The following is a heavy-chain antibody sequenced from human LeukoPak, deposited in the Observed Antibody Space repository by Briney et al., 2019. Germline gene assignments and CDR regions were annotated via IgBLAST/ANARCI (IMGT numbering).Heavy chain of an antibody. CDR1: GFTFSSYA. D-gene: IGHD6-19*01. V-gene: IGHV3-23*01. Sequence: GGSLRLSCAASGFTFSSYAMSWVRQAPGKGLEWVSAISGSGGSTYYADSVKGRFTISRDNSKNTLYLQMNSLRAEDTAVYYCARRYTGAVAAEYGMDVWGQGTTITVSS. CDR3: ARRYTGAVAAEYGMDV. J-gene: IGHJ6*02. CDR2: ISGSGGST.